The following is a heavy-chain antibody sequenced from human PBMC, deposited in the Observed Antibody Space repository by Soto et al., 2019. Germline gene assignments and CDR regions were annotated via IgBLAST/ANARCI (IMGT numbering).Heavy chain of an antibody. V-gene: IGHV3-23*01. J-gene: IGHJ3*02. D-gene: IGHD6-13*01. CDR1: GFTFSSYA. Sequence: GGSPRLSCAASGFTFSSYAMSWVRQAPGKGLEWVSAISGSGGSTYYADSVKGRFTISRDNSKNTLYLQMNSLRAEDTAVYYCAKDLQQLVDAFDIWGQGTMVTVSS. CDR2: ISGSGGST. CDR3: AKDLQQLVDAFDI.